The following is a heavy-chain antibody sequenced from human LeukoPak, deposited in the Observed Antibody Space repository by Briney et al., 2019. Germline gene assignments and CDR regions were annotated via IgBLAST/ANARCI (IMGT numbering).Heavy chain of an antibody. CDR3: AREAPVGATNYDAFDI. CDR1: GYTFTGYY. D-gene: IGHD1-26*01. V-gene: IGHV1-2*02. CDR2: INPNSGGT. Sequence: ASVKVSCEASGYTFTGYYMHRVRQAPGRGLEWMGWINPNSGGTNYAQKFQGRVTMTRDTSISTAYMELSRLRSDDTAVYYCAREAPVGATNYDAFDIWGQGTMVTVSS. J-gene: IGHJ3*02.